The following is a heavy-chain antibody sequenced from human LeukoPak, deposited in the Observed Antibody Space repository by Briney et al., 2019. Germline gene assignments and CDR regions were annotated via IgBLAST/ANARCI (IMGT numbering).Heavy chain of an antibody. D-gene: IGHD3-22*01. V-gene: IGHV4-31*03. J-gene: IGHJ3*02. CDR1: GGSISSGGYY. CDR2: IYYSGST. CDR3: ARVENVIYYDSRAGAFDI. Sequence: SQTLSLTCTVSGGSISSGGYYWSWIRQHPGKGLEWIGYIYYSGSTYYNPSLKSRVTISVDTSMNQFSLKLSSVTAADTAVYYCARVENVIYYDSRAGAFDIWGQGTMVTVSS.